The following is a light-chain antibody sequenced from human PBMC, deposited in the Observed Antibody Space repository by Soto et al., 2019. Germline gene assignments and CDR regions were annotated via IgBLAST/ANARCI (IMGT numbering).Light chain of an antibody. CDR2: AVT. CDR3: SSYSSSTTNVV. V-gene: IGLV2-14*03. J-gene: IGLJ2*01. Sequence: QSALTQPASVSGSPGRSVTISCTGTSSDVGDFNYVSWYQHLPGRPPKLIIYAVTNRPSGISYRFSASKSGRTASLTISGLQAEDEADYYCSSYSSSTTNVVFGGGTKLTVL. CDR1: SSDVGDFNY.